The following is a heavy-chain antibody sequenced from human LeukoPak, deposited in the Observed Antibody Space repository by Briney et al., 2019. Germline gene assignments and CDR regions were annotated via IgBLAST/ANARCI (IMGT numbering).Heavy chain of an antibody. J-gene: IGHJ6*03. V-gene: IGHV1-2*02. CDR3: ARARSALGYMDV. CDR2: INPNSGGT. Sequence: ASVKVSCKSSGYTFTGYYMHWVRQAPGQGLEWMGWINPNSGGTNYAQKFQGRVTMTRDTSISTAYMELSGLRSDDTAVYYSARARSALGYMDVWGKGTTVTVSS. CDR1: GYTFTGYY.